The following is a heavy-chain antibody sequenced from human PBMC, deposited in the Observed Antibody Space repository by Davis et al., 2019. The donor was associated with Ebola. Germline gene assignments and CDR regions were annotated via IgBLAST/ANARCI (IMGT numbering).Heavy chain of an antibody. CDR2: IWYDGSNK. J-gene: IGHJ4*02. D-gene: IGHD6-13*01. CDR3: ARDLWNSSSWYPLFGY. Sequence: GESLKISCAASGFTFSSYGMHWVRQAPGKGLEWVAVIWYDGSNKYYADSVKGRFTISRDNSKNTLYVQMNSLRAEDTAVYYCARDLWNSSSWYPLFGYWGQGTLVTVSS. CDR1: GFTFSSYG. V-gene: IGHV3-33*01.